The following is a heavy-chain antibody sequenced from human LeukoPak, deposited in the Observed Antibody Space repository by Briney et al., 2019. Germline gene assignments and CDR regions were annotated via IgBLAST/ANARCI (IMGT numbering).Heavy chain of an antibody. J-gene: IGHJ4*02. CDR3: ARDGGKGYEIDY. CDR2: ISTAITTT. D-gene: IGHD2-2*01. V-gene: IGHV3-48*01. Sequence: PGGSLRLSCVVSGFPFSNNPMNWARQAPGKGLEWVSYISTAITTTYYAESVKGRFTISRDNAKNSLYLQMNSLRVEDTAVYYCARDGGKGYEIDYWGQGTLVTVSS. CDR1: GFPFSNNP.